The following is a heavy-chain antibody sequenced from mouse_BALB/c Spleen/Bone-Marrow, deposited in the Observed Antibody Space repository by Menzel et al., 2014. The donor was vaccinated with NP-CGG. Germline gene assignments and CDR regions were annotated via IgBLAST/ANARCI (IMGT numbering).Heavy chain of an antibody. D-gene: IGHD1-1*01. CDR3: ANYYYGSSLFAY. J-gene: IGHJ3*01. Sequence: EVQLQESGAELVNPGASVKLSCTASGFNIKDTYMHWVKQRPEQGLEWIGRIDPANGNTKYDPKFQGKATITADTSSNTAYLQLSSLTSEDTAVYYCANYYYGSSLFAYWGQGTLVTVSA. CDR2: IDPANGNT. V-gene: IGHV14-3*02. CDR1: GFNIKDTY.